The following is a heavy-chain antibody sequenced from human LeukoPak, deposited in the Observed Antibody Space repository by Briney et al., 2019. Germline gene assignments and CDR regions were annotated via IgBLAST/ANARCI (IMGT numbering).Heavy chain of an antibody. J-gene: IGHJ3*02. CDR3: ARLIPTSIAAAGTSAFDI. CDR2: IIPIFGTA. V-gene: IGHV1-69*13. D-gene: IGHD6-13*01. Sequence: PGASVKVSCKASGGTFSSYAISWVRQAPGRGLEWMGGIIPIFGTANYAQKFQGRVTITADESTSTAYMELSSLRSEDTAVYYCARLIPTSIAAAGTSAFDIWGQGTMVTVSS. CDR1: GGTFSSYA.